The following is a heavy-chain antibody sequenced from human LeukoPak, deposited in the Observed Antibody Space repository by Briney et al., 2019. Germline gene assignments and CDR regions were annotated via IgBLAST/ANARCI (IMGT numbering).Heavy chain of an antibody. V-gene: IGHV4-59*01. CDR1: GGSISSYY. CDR2: IYYSGST. D-gene: IGHD6-19*01. CDR3: ASSHSSGWYQGFDY. Sequence: SSETLSLTCTVSGGSISSYYWSWIRQPPGKGLEWIGYIYYSGSTNYNPSLKSRVTISVDTSKNQFSLKLSSVTAADTAMYYCASSHSSGWYQGFDYWGQGTLVTVSS. J-gene: IGHJ4*02.